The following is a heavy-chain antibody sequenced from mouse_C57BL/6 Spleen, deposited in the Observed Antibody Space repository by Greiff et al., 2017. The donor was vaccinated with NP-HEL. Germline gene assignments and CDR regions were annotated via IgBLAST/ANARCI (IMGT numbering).Heavy chain of an antibody. CDR3: ARGPNWFFDY. D-gene: IGHD4-1*01. CDR2: ISDGGSYT. J-gene: IGHJ2*01. Sequence: EVKLVESGGGLVKPGGSPKLSCAASGFTFSSYAMSWVRQTPEKRLEWVATISDGGSYTYYPDNVKGRFTISRDNAKNNLYLQMSHLKSEDTAMYYCARGPNWFFDYWGQGTTLTVSS. V-gene: IGHV5-4*03. CDR1: GFTFSSYA.